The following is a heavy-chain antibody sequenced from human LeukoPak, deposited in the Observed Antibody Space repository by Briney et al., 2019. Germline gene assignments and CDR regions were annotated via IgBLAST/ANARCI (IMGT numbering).Heavy chain of an antibody. D-gene: IGHD2-15*01. CDR1: GYSFTSYW. CDR3: TRHLPRGQYGGFPNSPFDY. Sequence: GESLKISCKGSGYSFTSYWIGWVRQMPGKGLEWMGIIYPGDSDIRYSPSFQGQVTISADKSISTAYLQWSSLKASDTAIYYCTRHLPRGQYGGFPNSPFDYWGQGTLVTVSS. J-gene: IGHJ4*02. V-gene: IGHV5-51*01. CDR2: IYPGDSDI.